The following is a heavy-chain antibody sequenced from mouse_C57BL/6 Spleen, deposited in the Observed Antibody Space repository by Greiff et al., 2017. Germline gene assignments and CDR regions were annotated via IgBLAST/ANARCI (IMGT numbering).Heavy chain of an antibody. CDR2: IYPGDGDT. D-gene: IGHD2-2*01. CDR3: ARIYYGYDGGSMDY. J-gene: IGHJ4*01. V-gene: IGHV1-80*01. Sequence: QVQLQQPGAELVKPGASVKISCKASGYAFSSYWMHWVKQRPGKGLEWIGQIYPGDGDTNYNGKFKGKATLTADKSSSTAYMQLSSLTSEDSAVYFCARIYYGYDGGSMDYWGQGTSVTVSS. CDR1: GYAFSSYW.